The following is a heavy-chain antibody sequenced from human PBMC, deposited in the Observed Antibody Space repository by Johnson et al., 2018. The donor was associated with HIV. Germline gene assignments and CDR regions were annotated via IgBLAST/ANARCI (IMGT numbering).Heavy chain of an antibody. J-gene: IGHJ3*02. CDR3: AKGASKWEVRSPAFDI. CDR2: ISYDGSNK. CDR1: GFTFSSFA. V-gene: IGHV3-30-3*01. D-gene: IGHD1-26*01. Sequence: QVQLVESGGGVVQPGRSLRLSCAASGFTFSSFAMHWVRQAPGKGLEWVAVISYDGSNKYYADSVKGRFTISRDNSKNTLYLQMNSLRAEDTAVYYCAKGASKWEVRSPAFDIWGQGTMVTVSS.